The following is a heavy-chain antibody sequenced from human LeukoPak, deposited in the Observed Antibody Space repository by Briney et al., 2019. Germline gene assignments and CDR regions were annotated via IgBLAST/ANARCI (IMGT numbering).Heavy chain of an antibody. CDR1: GFSLSTSGVG. CDR2: IYWNDDK. V-gene: IGHV2-5*01. CDR3: VHKTYYYDSGGYYYVDAFDI. D-gene: IGHD3-22*01. Sequence: SGPTLVKPTQTLTLTCTFSGFSLSTSGVGVGWIRQPPGKALEWLALIYWNDDKRYSPSLKSRLTITKDTSKNQVVLTMTNMDPVDTATYYCVHKTYYYDSGGYYYVDAFDIWGQGTMVTVSS. J-gene: IGHJ3*02.